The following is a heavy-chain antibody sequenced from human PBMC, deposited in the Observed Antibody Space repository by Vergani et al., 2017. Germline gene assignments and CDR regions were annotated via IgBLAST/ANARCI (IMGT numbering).Heavy chain of an antibody. CDR3: ARLNGDYPYYYYYYGMDV. Sequence: EVQLVESGGGLVKPGGSLRLSCAASGFTFSSYSMNWVRQAPGKGLEWVSAISSSGSTIYYADSVKGRFTISRDNAKNSLDLQMNSLRAEDTAVYYCARLNGDYPYYYYYYGMDVWGQGTTVTVSS. V-gene: IGHV3-21*01. J-gene: IGHJ6*02. D-gene: IGHD4-17*01. CDR2: ISSSGSTI. CDR1: GFTFSSYS.